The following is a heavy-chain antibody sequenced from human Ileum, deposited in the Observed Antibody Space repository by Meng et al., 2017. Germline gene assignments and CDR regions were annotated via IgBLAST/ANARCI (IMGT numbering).Heavy chain of an antibody. CDR3: GREPSFGEHDF. CDR1: GFTFSNYI. CDR2: VSYDGSNE. V-gene: IGHV3-30*01. J-gene: IGHJ4*02. Sequence: HLVVSGGGVVPPGVSLRLYCTASGFTFSNYIMHWVRPDPGKGPEWLTAVSYDGSNEYYADSVRGRFTISRDNSKNTLYLQMNSLTPEDTAVYYCGREPSFGEHDFWGQGTLVTVSS. D-gene: IGHD3-10*01.